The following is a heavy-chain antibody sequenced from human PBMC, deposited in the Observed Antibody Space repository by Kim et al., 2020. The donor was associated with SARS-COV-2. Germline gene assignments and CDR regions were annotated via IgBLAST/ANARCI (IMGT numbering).Heavy chain of an antibody. CDR2: IIPIFGTA. CDR1: GGTFSSYA. V-gene: IGHV1-69*13. CDR3: ARELFGTTFGNWFDP. Sequence: SVKVSCKASGGTFSSYAISWVRQAPGQGLEWMGGIIPIFGTANYAQKFQGRVTITADESTSTAYMELSSLRSEDTAVYYCARELFGTTFGNWFDPWGQGTLVTVSS. D-gene: IGHD1-7*01. J-gene: IGHJ5*02.